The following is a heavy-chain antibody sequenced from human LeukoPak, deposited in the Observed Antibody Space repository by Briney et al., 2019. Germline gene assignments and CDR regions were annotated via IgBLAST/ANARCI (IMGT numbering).Heavy chain of an antibody. J-gene: IGHJ4*02. CDR3: ARVGNGRPVVTRGPFDY. Sequence: SETLSLTCAVYGGSFSGYYWSWIRQPPGKGLEWIGEINHSGSTNYNPSLKSRVTISVDTSKNQFSLKLSSVTAADTAVYYCARVGNGRPVVTRGPFDYWGQGTLVTVSS. V-gene: IGHV4-34*01. CDR1: GGSFSGYY. CDR2: INHSGST. D-gene: IGHD4-23*01.